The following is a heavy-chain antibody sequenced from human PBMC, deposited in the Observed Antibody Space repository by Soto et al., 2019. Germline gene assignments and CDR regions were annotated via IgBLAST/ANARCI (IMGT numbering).Heavy chain of an antibody. CDR2: IKEDGNEK. CDR1: GFTFSNYW. V-gene: IGHV3-7*01. J-gene: IGHJ5*02. D-gene: IGHD1-26*01. Sequence: GGSLRLSCSASGFTFSNYWMAWVRQAPGRGLEWVANIKEDGNEKHYVDSVKGRFTISRDNAKNSLYLQMNSLRVEDTAVYYCARGPLIMGADSSWGQGTLVTVSS. CDR3: ARGPLIMGADSS.